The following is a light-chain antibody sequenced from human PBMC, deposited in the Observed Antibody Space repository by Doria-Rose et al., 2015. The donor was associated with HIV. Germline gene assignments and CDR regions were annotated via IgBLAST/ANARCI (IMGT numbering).Light chain of an antibody. V-gene: IGKV1D-13*01. CDR2: DAS. CDR1: QGIRSA. CDR3: QQFNDYLLP. Sequence: AIQLTQFPSSLSASVGDRVIITCRASQGIRSALAWYQQKPGKAPKLMIYDASTLQSGVPSRFSGSGSGTEFTLTISSLQPEDFATYYCQQFNDYLLPFGGGTKVEI. J-gene: IGKJ4*01.